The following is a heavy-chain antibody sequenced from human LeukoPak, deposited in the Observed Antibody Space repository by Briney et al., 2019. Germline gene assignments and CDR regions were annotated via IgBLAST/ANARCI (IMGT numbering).Heavy chain of an antibody. CDR3: AWSSGWYGPAYYFDY. D-gene: IGHD6-19*01. V-gene: IGHV3-53*01. Sequence: GGSLRLSCAASGFTVSSNYMSWVRQAPGKGLEWVSVIYSGGSTYYADSVKGRFTISRDNSKNTLYLQMNSLRAEDTDVYYCAWSSGWYGPAYYFDYWGQGTLVTVSS. CDR1: GFTVSSNY. CDR2: IYSGGST. J-gene: IGHJ4*02.